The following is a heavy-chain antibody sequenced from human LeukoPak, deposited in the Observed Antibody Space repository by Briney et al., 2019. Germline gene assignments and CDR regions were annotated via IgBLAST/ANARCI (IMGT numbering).Heavy chain of an antibody. CDR2: ISYDGSNQ. V-gene: IGHV3-30*03. CDR3: ARDAYSSSPKPDY. CDR1: GFTFRNYG. Sequence: GGSLRLSCAASGFTFRNYGIHWVRHAPGKGLEWVTAISYDGSNQYYADSVKGRFTISRDNAKDTLYLQMNSLRAEDTAVYYCARDAYSSSPKPDYWGQGTLVTVSS. D-gene: IGHD6-19*01. J-gene: IGHJ4*02.